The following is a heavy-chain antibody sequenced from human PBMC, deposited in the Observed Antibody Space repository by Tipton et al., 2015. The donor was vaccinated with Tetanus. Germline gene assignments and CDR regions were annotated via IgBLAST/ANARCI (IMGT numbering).Heavy chain of an antibody. V-gene: IGHV4-59*01. D-gene: IGHD3-3*01. Sequence: TLSLTCTVSGGSISTYHWNWIRQSPGKGLEWIGYIDYFGTTKYNPSLKSRVAMSVDTSKNQLSLKLSSVTPADTAVYYCARTSGYLYSNHWGQGTLVTVS. CDR2: IDYFGTT. J-gene: IGHJ1*01. CDR3: ARTSGYLYSNH. CDR1: GGSISTYH.